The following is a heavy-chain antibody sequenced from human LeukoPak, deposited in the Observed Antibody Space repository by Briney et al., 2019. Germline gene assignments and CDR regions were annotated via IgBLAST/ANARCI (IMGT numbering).Heavy chain of an antibody. CDR3: ARGQTRLHNWFDP. D-gene: IGHD4-11*01. Sequence: GESLKISCQGSGSLFTSYWIGWVRRMPGKGLEWMGIIYPGDSDTRYSPSFQGQVTISADKSISTAYLQWSSLKASDTAMYYCARGQTRLHNWFDPWSQGTLVTVSS. CDR2: IYPGDSDT. V-gene: IGHV5-51*01. CDR1: GSLFTSYW. J-gene: IGHJ5*02.